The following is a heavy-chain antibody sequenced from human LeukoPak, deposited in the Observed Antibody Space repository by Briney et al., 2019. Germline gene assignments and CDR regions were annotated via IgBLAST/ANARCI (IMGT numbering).Heavy chain of an antibody. V-gene: IGHV3-7*03. J-gene: IGHJ6*02. CDR2: INHNGNVN. CDR1: GFTFSSYW. D-gene: IGHD3-16*01. Sequence: GGSLRLSCAASGFTFSSYWMNWACQAPGKGLEWVASINHNGNVNYYVDSVKGRFTISRDNAKNSLYLQMSNLRAEDTAVYFCARGGGLDVWGQGATVTVSS. CDR3: ARGGGLDV.